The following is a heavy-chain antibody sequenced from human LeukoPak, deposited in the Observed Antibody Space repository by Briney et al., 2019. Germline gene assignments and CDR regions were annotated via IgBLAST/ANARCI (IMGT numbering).Heavy chain of an antibody. V-gene: IGHV1-2*02. CDR3: ARDIPADYYDSSGYGGDY. CDR2: INPNSAGT. CDR1: GYTFTGYY. Sequence: ASVKVSCKASGYTFTGYYIHWVRQAPGQGLEWMGWINPNSAGTNYAQKFQGRVTMTRDTSISTAYMELSRLRSDDTAVYYCARDIPADYYDSSGYGGDYWGQGTLVTVSS. D-gene: IGHD3-22*01. J-gene: IGHJ4*02.